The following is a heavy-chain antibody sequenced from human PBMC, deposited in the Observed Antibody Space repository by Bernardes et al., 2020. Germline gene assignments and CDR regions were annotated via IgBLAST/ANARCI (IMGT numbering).Heavy chain of an antibody. D-gene: IGHD2-2*01. CDR3: AKDYDIVVVPAARVDWFDP. V-gene: IGHV3-23*01. CDR2: ISGSGGST. Sequence: GGSLRLSCAASRFTFRSYAMSWVRQAPGKGLEWVSAISGSGGSTYYADSVKGRFTISRDNSKNTLYLQMNSLRAEDTAVYYCAKDYDIVVVPAARVDWFDPWGQGTLVTVSS. CDR1: RFTFRSYA. J-gene: IGHJ5*02.